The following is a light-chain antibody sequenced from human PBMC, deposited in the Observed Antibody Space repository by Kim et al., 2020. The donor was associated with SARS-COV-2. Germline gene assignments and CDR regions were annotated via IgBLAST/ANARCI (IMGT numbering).Light chain of an antibody. J-gene: IGKJ2*01. CDR3: QQYGSAPFT. CDR2: GAS. V-gene: IGKV3-20*01. Sequence: LTPRERAPPSDRASQSVSSNRLTWSQHNSGQAPRLLIYGASSRATGIPDRFSGSGSGTDFTLTISRLEPEDFAVYYCQQYGSAPFTFGQGTKLEI. CDR1: QSVSSNR.